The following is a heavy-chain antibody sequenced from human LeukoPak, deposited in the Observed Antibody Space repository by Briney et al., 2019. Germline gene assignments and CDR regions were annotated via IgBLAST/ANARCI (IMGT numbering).Heavy chain of an antibody. CDR3: ARSLSPAAVALDY. V-gene: IGHV5-51*01. J-gene: IGHJ4*02. CDR2: IYLGDSDT. D-gene: IGHD2-2*01. Sequence: GESLKISCKGSGYSFTSYWIGWVRQMPGKGLEWMGIIYLGDSDTRYSPSFQGQVTISADKSITTAYLQWSSLQASDTAMYYCARSLSPAAVALDYWGQGALVTVSS. CDR1: GYSFTSYW.